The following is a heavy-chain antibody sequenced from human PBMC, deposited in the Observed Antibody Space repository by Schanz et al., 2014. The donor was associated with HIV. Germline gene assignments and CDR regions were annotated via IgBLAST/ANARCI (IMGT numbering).Heavy chain of an antibody. CDR2: ISGYNGNT. J-gene: IGHJ4*02. Sequence: QVQLMQSGAEVKEPGASVKVSCKASGYTFSGHYLHWVRQAPGQGLEWMGWISGYNGNTDYAQKFQDRVTMTIDTSTSTAYMELRSLRSDDTALYYCARGVVGATTDVFDYWGQGTLVTVSS. D-gene: IGHD1-26*01. V-gene: IGHV1-18*04. CDR1: GYTFSGHY. CDR3: ARGVVGATTDVFDY.